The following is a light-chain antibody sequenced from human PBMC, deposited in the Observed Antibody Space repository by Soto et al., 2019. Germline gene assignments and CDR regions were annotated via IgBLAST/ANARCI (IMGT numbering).Light chain of an antibody. V-gene: IGLV1-47*01. J-gene: IGLJ7*01. CDR2: RYN. CDR3: AAWDDSLSGLAV. CDR1: SSNIGSNY. Sequence: QSVLTQPPSASRTPGQRVTISCSGSSSNIGSNYVYWYQQLPGTAPKLLIYRYNQRPSGVPDRFSGSKSGTSASLAISGLXXXXXXXXYCAAWDDSLSGLAVFGGGTQLTV.